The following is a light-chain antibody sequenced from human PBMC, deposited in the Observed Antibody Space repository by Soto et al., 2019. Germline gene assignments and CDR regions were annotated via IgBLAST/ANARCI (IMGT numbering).Light chain of an antibody. Sequence: QSVLTQPPSVSGAPGQRVTISCTGSSSNIGAGYDVHWYRQVPGTAPKLLIFGNTNRPSGVPDRFSGSKSGSSASLAITGLQAEDEAYYYCSSFAGTNSFVFGTGTKLTVL. CDR3: SSFAGTNSFV. CDR1: SSNIGAGYD. J-gene: IGLJ1*01. V-gene: IGLV1-40*01. CDR2: GNT.